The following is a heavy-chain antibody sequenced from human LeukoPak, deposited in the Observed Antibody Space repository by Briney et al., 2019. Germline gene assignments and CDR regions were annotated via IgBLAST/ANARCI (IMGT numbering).Heavy chain of an antibody. CDR1: GFTFFMYT. D-gene: IGHD2-2*01. Sequence: PLGSLRLSRAPSGFTFFMYTMNCGSETPERRVWRGSSITGSSTYIYYAASVKGRFTISRDNAKNSVYLQMKSLRAEDTAVYYCARVASNPPYYYYGMDVWGQGTTVTVSS. CDR2: ITGSSTYI. CDR3: ARVASNPPYYYYGMDV. V-gene: IGHV3-21*01. J-gene: IGHJ6*02.